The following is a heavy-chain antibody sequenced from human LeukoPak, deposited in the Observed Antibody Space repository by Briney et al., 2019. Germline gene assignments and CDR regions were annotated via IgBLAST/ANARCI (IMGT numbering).Heavy chain of an antibody. Sequence: ASVKVSCKASGYTFTSYGISWVRQAPGQGIEWMGWISAYNGNTNYAQKLQGRVTMTTDTSTSTAYMELRSLRSDDTAVYYCARLDPLDTAMPYRGYYYMDVWGKGTTVTVSS. V-gene: IGHV1-18*01. CDR3: ARLDPLDTAMPYRGYYYMDV. CDR1: GYTFTSYG. D-gene: IGHD5-18*01. J-gene: IGHJ6*03. CDR2: ISAYNGNT.